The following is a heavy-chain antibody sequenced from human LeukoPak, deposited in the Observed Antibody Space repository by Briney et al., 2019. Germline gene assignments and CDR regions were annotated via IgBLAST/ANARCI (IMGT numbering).Heavy chain of an antibody. Sequence: ASVKVSCKASGYTFTGYYMHWVRQAPGQGLEWMGWINPNSGGTNYAQKFQGRVTMTRDTSISTAYMELSRLRSDDTAVYYCAREWSAAGHDAFDIWGQGTMVTVSS. V-gene: IGHV1-2*02. CDR3: AREWSAAGHDAFDI. CDR1: GYTFTGYY. J-gene: IGHJ3*02. CDR2: INPNSGGT. D-gene: IGHD6-13*01.